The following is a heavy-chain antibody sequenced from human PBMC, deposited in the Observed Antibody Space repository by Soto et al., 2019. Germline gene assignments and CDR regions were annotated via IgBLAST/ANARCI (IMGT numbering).Heavy chain of an antibody. V-gene: IGHV4-61*01. CDR3: AREGRMGTFDY. Sequence: QVQLQESGPGLVRPSETLSLTCTVSGGSVSGGSYFWSWVRQPPGKGLEWIGYFYYSGSTKYNPSLKGRXTXLXXTAKNPFSRKLNSVTAADTAVYYCAREGRMGTFDYWGQGALVTVSS. CDR2: FYYSGST. J-gene: IGHJ4*02. CDR1: GGSVSGGSYF. D-gene: IGHD1-1*01.